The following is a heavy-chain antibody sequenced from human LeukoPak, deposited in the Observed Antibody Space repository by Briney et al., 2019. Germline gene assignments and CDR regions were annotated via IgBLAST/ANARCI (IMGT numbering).Heavy chain of an antibody. D-gene: IGHD3-9*01. J-gene: IGHJ4*02. CDR1: GFTFSSYW. V-gene: IGHV3-74*01. CDR2: TNSDGSST. CDR3: ARILTGVADY. Sequence: GGSLRLSCAASGFTFSSYWMHWVRQAPGKGLVWVSRTNSDGSSTSYADSVKGRFTISRDNAKNTLYLQMNSVRAEDTAVYYCARILTGVADYWGQGTLVTVSS.